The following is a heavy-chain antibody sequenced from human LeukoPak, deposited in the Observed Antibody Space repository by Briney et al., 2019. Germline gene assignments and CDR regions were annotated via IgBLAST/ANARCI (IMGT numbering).Heavy chain of an antibody. CDR1: GFTFSSYA. CDR3: ARDGYSGNDGL. D-gene: IGHD5-12*01. Sequence: GGSLRLSCAASGFTFSSYAMHWVRQAPGKGLEWVAVISYDGSNKYYADSVKGRFTISRDNSKNTLYLQMNSLRAEDTAVYYCARDGYSGNDGLWGQGTLVTVSS. V-gene: IGHV3-30*04. J-gene: IGHJ4*02. CDR2: ISYDGSNK.